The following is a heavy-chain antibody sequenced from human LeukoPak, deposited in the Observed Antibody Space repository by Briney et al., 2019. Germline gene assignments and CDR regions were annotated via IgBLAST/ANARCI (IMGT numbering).Heavy chain of an antibody. J-gene: IGHJ4*02. D-gene: IGHD2-15*01. Sequence: GGSLRLSCAASGFTFSSCAMSWVRQAPGKGLEWVSAISGSGGSTYYADSVKGRFTISRDNSKNTLYLQMNSLRAEDTAVYYCARDCSGGSCYSFDYWGQGTLVTVSS. CDR3: ARDCSGGSCYSFDY. CDR2: ISGSGGST. CDR1: GFTFSSCA. V-gene: IGHV3-23*01.